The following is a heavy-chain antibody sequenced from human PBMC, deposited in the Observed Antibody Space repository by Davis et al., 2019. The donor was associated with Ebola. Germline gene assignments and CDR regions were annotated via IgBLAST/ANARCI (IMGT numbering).Heavy chain of an antibody. CDR3: ARGNRIRIFGIGGSNWFDP. V-gene: IGHV4-34*01. CDR1: GGSFSGYY. CDR2: IFHTGRT. D-gene: IGHD3-3*02. J-gene: IGHJ5*02. Sequence: PSETLSLTCAVYGGSFSGYYWSWIRQSPGKGLEWIGEIFHTGRTNYNPSLKSRVSISLDTSKNQFFLRLNSVTAADTAVYYCARGNRIRIFGIGGSNWFDPWGQGTLVTVSS.